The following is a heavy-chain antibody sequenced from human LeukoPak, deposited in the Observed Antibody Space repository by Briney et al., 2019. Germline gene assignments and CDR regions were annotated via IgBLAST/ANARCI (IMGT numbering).Heavy chain of an antibody. CDR1: GFTFSGYA. Sequence: GGSLRLSCAASGFTFSGYAMAGFRQASGKGLKWVSAIRASGGTTYYADSVKGRFTISRDNSKDTLYLQMNSLRAEDTAVYYCAKATCSSTSCYRNFEYWGQGTLVTVSS. CDR2: IRASGGTT. D-gene: IGHD2-2*01. V-gene: IGHV3-23*01. J-gene: IGHJ4*02. CDR3: AKATCSSTSCYRNFEY.